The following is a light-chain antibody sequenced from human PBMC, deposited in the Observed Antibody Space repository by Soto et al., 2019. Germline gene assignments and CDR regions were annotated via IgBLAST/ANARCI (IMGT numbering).Light chain of an antibody. CDR2: DVS. CDR1: SSDVGAYNY. CDR3: SSYASSSSAV. J-gene: IGLJ3*02. V-gene: IGLV2-14*03. Sequence: QSALTQPASVSGSPGQSITISCTGTSSDVGAYNYVSWYQQLPGKAPKLMIYDVSYRPSGVSNRFSGSKSGNTASLTISGLQAEDEAEYFCSSYASSSSAVFGGGTKLTVL.